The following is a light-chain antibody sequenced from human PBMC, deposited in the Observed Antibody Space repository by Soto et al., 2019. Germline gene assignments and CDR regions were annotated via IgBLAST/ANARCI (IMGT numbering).Light chain of an antibody. V-gene: IGKV3-15*01. Sequence: IEMTQSPATLSVSPGERATLSCRASQSVNSNLAWYQQKPGQAPRLLIYGASTRATGIPVRFSGSGSGTEFTLTISSLQSEDYAVYYCQQYNQWPPWTFGQGTK. J-gene: IGKJ1*01. CDR3: QQYNQWPPWT. CDR1: QSVNSN. CDR2: GAS.